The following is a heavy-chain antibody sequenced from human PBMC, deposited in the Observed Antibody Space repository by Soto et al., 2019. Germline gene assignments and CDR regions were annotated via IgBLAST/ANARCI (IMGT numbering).Heavy chain of an antibody. V-gene: IGHV3-53*01. CDR1: GVTVNTNY. CDR3: ASTAVWKDAFEI. J-gene: IGHJ3*02. Sequence: EVQLVESGGGLIQPGGSLRLSCAASGVTVNTNYMSWVRQSPGKGLEWVALIESGGSIYYAESVKGRFTISRDNFKNTLSLQMNSLRVDDTAVYYCASTAVWKDAFEIWGQVTLVSVSS. D-gene: IGHD3-16*01. CDR2: IESGGSI.